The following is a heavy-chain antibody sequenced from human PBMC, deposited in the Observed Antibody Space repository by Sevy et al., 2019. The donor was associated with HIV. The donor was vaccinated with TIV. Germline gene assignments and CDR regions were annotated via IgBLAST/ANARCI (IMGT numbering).Heavy chain of an antibody. CDR1: GFTFSSHG. D-gene: IGHD3-22*01. CDR3: ARDRVTWYESSGFDAFDI. J-gene: IGHJ3*02. CDR2: IWYDGRNP. V-gene: IGHV3-33*01. Sequence: GGSLRLSCAASGFTFSSHGMHWVRQAPGKGLEWVTVIWYDGRNPYYADSVKGRFTISRDNSKNKLYLQMNSLRAEDTAVYYCARDRVTWYESSGFDAFDIWGQGTMVTVSS.